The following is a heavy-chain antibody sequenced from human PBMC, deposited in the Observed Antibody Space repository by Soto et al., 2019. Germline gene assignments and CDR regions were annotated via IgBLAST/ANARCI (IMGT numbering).Heavy chain of an antibody. CDR3: ARQRTTVVTQAYFDH. CDR1: GESISSSSYY. Sequence: SETLSLTLIVSGESISSSSYYWRWIRQPPGKGLELIGSIYHSGRTYYNPSFKSRVTISIDTSKNQFSLKLSSVTATDTAVYYCARQRTTVVTQAYFDHWGQGALVTVSS. V-gene: IGHV4-39*01. J-gene: IGHJ4*02. CDR2: IYHSGRT. D-gene: IGHD2-21*02.